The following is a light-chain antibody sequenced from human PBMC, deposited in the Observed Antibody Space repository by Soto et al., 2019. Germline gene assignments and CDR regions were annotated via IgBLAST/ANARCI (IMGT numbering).Light chain of an antibody. J-gene: IGKJ4*01. Sequence: EIVVTQSPGTLSLSPGEGAALSCRASQSVSSNYLAWYQQKPGQAPRLLIYGASNRATGIPDRFSGSGSGTEFTLTITRLETEDFAVYYCQQYRSSPLTFGGGTKVDI. CDR1: QSVSSNY. CDR3: QQYRSSPLT. CDR2: GAS. V-gene: IGKV3-20*01.